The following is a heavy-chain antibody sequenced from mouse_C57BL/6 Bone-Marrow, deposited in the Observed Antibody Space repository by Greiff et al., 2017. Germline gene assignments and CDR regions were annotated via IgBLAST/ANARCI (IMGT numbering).Heavy chain of an antibody. CDR3: TTYYGSSYWYYYAMDY. D-gene: IGHD1-1*01. V-gene: IGHV1-4*01. CDR1: GYTFTSYT. J-gene: IGHJ4*01. Sequence: QVQLQQSGAELARPGASVKMSCKASGYTFTSYTMHWVKQRPGQGLEWIGYINPSSGYTKYNQKFKDKATLTADKSSSTAYMQLSSLTSEDSAVYYCTTYYGSSYWYYYAMDYWGQGTSVTVSS. CDR2: INPSSGYT.